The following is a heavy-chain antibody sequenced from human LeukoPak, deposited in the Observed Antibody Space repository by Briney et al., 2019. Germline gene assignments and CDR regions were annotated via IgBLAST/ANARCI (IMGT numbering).Heavy chain of an antibody. CDR1: GYTFTSHD. Sequence: ASVKVSCKASGYTFTSHDINWVRQATGQGLEWMGWMNPNSGNTGYAQKFQGRVTMTRNTSISTAYMELSSLRSEDTAVYYCAREYGSANRNWFDPWGQGTLVTVSS. V-gene: IGHV1-8*01. CDR3: AREYGSANRNWFDP. J-gene: IGHJ5*02. CDR2: MNPNSGNT. D-gene: IGHD3-10*01.